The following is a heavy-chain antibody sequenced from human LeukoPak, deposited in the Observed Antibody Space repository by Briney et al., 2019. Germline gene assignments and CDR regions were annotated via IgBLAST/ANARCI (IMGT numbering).Heavy chain of an antibody. Sequence: PGGSLKLSCVASGFAFRTYSMHWVRQAPGEGLEWLAVITYDGNVKYYADSVKGRFTVSRDNSKKTLFLQMISLRHEDTAFYYCAREERKGAAYYLDAWGQGTLVTVSS. CDR2: ITYDGNVK. V-gene: IGHV3-30-3*01. D-gene: IGHD1-26*01. J-gene: IGHJ4*02. CDR3: AREERKGAAYYLDA. CDR1: GFAFRTYS.